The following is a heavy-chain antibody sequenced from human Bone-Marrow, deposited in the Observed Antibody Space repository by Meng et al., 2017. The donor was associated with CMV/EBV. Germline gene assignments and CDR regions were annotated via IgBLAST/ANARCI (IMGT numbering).Heavy chain of an antibody. D-gene: IGHD3-3*01. CDR2: IYYSGST. CDR3: ARGPKEGVWGVVRRRGVWFDP. J-gene: IGHJ5*02. Sequence: LRLSCTVSGGSISSGGYYWSWIRQHPGKGLEWIGYIYYSGSTYYNPSLKSRVTISVDTSKNQFSLKLSSVTAADTAVYYCARGPKEGVWGVVRRRGVWFDPRGQGTLVTVSS. V-gene: IGHV4-31*03. CDR1: GGSISSGGYY.